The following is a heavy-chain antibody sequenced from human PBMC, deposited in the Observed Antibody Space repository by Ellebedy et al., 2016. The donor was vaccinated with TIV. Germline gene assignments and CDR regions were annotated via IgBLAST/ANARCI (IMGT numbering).Heavy chain of an antibody. J-gene: IGHJ4*02. CDR3: AKDDVLGPRPDERLRKTIRKHHVVPAAIEPG. CDR1: GFTFSSYG. Sequence: GGSLRLXXAASGFTFSSYGMHWVRQDPGKGLEWVAVIWYDGSNKYYADSVKGRFTISRDNSKNTLYLQMNSLRAEDTAVYYCAKDDVLGPRPDERLRKTIRKHHVVPAAIEPGWGQGTLVTVSS. D-gene: IGHD2-2*02. CDR2: IWYDGSNK. V-gene: IGHV3-33*06.